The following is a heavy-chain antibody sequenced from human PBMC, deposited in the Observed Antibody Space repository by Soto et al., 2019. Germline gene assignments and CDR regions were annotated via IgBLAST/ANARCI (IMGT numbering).Heavy chain of an antibody. CDR2: IYYSGST. V-gene: IGHV4-39*01. Sequence: SETLSLTCTVSGGSISSSSYYWGWIRQPPGKGLEWIGSIYYSGSTYYNPSLKSRVTISVDTSKNQFSLKLSSVTAADTAVYYCARNVRGYCSGGSCYGLYYYGMDVWGQGTTVTVSS. J-gene: IGHJ6*02. CDR3: ARNVRGYCSGGSCYGLYYYGMDV. D-gene: IGHD2-15*01. CDR1: GGSISSSSYY.